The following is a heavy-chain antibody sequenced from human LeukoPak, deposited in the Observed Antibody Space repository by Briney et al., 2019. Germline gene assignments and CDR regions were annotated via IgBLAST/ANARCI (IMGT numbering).Heavy chain of an antibody. J-gene: IGHJ5*02. CDR1: GFIFNTYS. V-gene: IGHV3-21*01. Sequence: GGSLRLSCAASGFIFNTYSMNWVRQAPGKGLEWVSSISSSSYIYSADSVKGRFTISRDNTKNSLYLQMNSLRAEDTAVYYCARVGGGLHSNYPFWFDPWGQGTLVTVSS. CDR2: ISSSSYI. CDR3: ARVGGGLHSNYPFWFDP. D-gene: IGHD4-11*01.